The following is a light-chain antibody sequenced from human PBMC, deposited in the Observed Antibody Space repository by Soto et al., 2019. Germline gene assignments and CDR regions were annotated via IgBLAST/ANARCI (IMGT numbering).Light chain of an antibody. CDR1: QSVGSD. CDR3: QQYNNLPT. Sequence: EIVMTQSPATLSVSPGERATLSCRASQSVGSDLAWYQQKPGQAPRLLIYGASTRATGIPATFSGGGSGTEFTLTISSLQSEDFAVYYCQQYNNLPTFGGGTQVEIK. CDR2: GAS. J-gene: IGKJ4*01. V-gene: IGKV3-15*01.